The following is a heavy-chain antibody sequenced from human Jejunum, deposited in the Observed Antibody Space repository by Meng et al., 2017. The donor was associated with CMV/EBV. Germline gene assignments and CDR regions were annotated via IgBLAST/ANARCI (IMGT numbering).Heavy chain of an antibody. J-gene: IGHJ4*02. V-gene: IGHV4-34*01. D-gene: IGHD3-10*01. Sequence: CAAYWGSLPGSYCSWIRQTPDRGLEWSGEINESESRNSNPSLRSRVTVSADTSRNQFFLRLNSVTAADSGLYYCARRVGSGKYYFDSWSQGSLVTVSS. CDR1: WGSLPGSY. CDR3: ARRVGSGKYYFDS. CDR2: INESESR.